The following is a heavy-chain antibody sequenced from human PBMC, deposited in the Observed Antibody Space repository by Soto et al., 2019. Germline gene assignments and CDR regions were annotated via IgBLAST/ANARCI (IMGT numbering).Heavy chain of an antibody. CDR2: IPYDGTNK. CDR1: GLTFRSYG. V-gene: IGHV3-30*18. J-gene: IGHJ4*02. CDR3: AKGYYDTSGYTFDY. Sequence: GGSLRLSCVVSGLTFRSYGMHWVRQAPGKGLEWVAVIPYDGTNKYEADSVKGRFTISRDNSKNTLYLQMNSLRDDDTAVYYCAKGYYDTSGYTFDYWGQGTLITVSS. D-gene: IGHD3-22*01.